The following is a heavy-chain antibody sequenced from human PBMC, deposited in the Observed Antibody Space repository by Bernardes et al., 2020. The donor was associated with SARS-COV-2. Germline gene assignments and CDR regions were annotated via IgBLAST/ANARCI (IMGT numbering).Heavy chain of an antibody. CDR2: INHGGST. Sequence: SETLSLTRAVYGGSFSDYYWSWIRQPPGKGLEWIGEINHGGSTNYNPSLKSRVTISVDTSKTQFSLNRSSVPAADPAGYYCARGPLSTAPIEGYCRSSRCYLGFHLWGQGTVVTVSS. J-gene: IGHJ3*01. D-gene: IGHD2-2*01. V-gene: IGHV4-34*01. CDR3: ARGPLSTAPIEGYCRSSRCYLGFHL. CDR1: GGSFSDYY.